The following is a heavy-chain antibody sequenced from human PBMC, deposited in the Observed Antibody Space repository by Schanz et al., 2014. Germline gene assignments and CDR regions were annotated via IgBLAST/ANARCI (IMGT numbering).Heavy chain of an antibody. Sequence: QVQLVESGGGVVQPGRSLRLSCAASGFTFSNFAIHWVRQAPGKGLEWVAVISYDGSHKDYADSVKGRFTISRDNSKNTLYLQMNSLRAEDTAVYYCAISFDHWGQGTLVTVTS. CDR3: AISFDH. V-gene: IGHV3-30*04. CDR2: ISYDGSHK. J-gene: IGHJ4*02. CDR1: GFTFSNFA.